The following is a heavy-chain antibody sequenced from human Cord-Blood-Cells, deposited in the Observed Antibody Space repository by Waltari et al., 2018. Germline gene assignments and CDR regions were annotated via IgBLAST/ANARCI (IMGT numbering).Heavy chain of an antibody. J-gene: IGHJ6*03. CDR3: ARDHGVQWELPFHDMDV. CDR2: IWYDGSNK. D-gene: IGHD1-26*01. V-gene: IGHV3-33*01. CDR1: GFTFSSYG. Sequence: QVQLVESGGGVVQPGRSLRLSCAASGFTFSSYGMHWVRQAPGKGLEWVAVIWYDGSNKYYADSVKGRFTISRDNSKNTLYLQMNSLRAEDTAVYYCARDHGVQWELPFHDMDVWGKGTTVTVSS.